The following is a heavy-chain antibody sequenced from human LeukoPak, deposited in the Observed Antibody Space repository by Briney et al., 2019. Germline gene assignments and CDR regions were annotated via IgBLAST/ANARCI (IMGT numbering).Heavy chain of an antibody. CDR3: ARGGARTLINWFDP. Sequence: SQTLSLTCAFSGDSVSSNSAAWNWIRQSPSRGLEWLGRTYYRSKWYNDYAVSVKSRITINPDTSKNQFSLQLNSVTPEDTAVYYCARGGARTLINWFDPWGQGTLVTVSS. CDR1: GDSVSSNSAA. D-gene: IGHD1-14*01. J-gene: IGHJ5*02. CDR2: TYYRSKWYN. V-gene: IGHV6-1*01.